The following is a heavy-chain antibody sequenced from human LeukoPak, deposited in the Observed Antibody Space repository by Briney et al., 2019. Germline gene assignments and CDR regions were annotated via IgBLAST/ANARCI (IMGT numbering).Heavy chain of an antibody. J-gene: IGHJ4*02. V-gene: IGHV3-11*01. CDR3: ARDYHNKGHDY. Sequence: GESLRLSCAASGLTLSDCYMSWIRQAPGKGLECVAYIYPGGGVIYYADSVKGRFTIFRDNTKNSLYLQMSSQRAEDTAIYYCARDYHNKGHDYWGPGTLVTVSS. CDR2: IYPGGGVI. D-gene: IGHD2/OR15-2a*01. CDR1: GLTLSDCY.